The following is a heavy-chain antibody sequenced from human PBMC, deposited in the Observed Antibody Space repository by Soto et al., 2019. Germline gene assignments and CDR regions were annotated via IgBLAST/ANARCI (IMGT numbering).Heavy chain of an antibody. Sequence: SETLSLTCTVSGGSISSYYWSWIRQPPGKGLEWIGYIYYSGSTNYNPSLKSRVTISVDTSKNQFSLKLSSVTAADTAVYYCARVLDCSSTSCYSSSWYVDYWGQGTLVTVSS. CDR3: ARVLDCSSTSCYSSSWYVDY. D-gene: IGHD2-2*02. V-gene: IGHV4-59*01. CDR1: GGSISSYY. J-gene: IGHJ4*02. CDR2: IYYSGST.